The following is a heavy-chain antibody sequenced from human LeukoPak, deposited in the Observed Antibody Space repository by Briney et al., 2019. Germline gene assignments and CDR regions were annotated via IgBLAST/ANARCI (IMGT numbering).Heavy chain of an antibody. J-gene: IGHJ6*02. CDR3: ARSPRYCSGGSCSSNPYYYYGMDV. D-gene: IGHD2-15*01. CDR1: GGTFSSYA. CDR2: IIPILGIA. Sequence: ASVKVSCKASGGTFSSYAISWVRQAPGQGLEWMGRIIPILGIANYAQKFQGRVTITADKSTSTAYMELSSLRSEDTAVYYCARSPRYCSGGSCSSNPYYYYGMDVWGQGTTVTVSS. V-gene: IGHV1-69*04.